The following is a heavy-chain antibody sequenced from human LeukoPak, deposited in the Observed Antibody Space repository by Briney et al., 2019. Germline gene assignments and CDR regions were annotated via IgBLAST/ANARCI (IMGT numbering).Heavy chain of an antibody. Sequence: PSETLSLTCTVSGGSINSYYWTWIRQPPGKGLEWIGYIYYSGSTNYYPSLKSRVTISVDTSKNQFSLKLSSVTAADMAVYYCARLGYSYGPSDYWGQGALVTVSS. V-gene: IGHV4-59*08. CDR2: IYYSGST. D-gene: IGHD5-18*01. CDR3: ARLGYSYGPSDY. J-gene: IGHJ4*02. CDR1: GGSINSYY.